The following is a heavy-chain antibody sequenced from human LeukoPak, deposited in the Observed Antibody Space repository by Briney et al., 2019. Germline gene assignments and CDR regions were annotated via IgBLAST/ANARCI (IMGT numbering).Heavy chain of an antibody. V-gene: IGHV3-48*02. Sequence: PGGSLRLSCAASGFTFSSYSMNWVRQAPGKGLEWASYISSSSSTIYYADSVKGRFTISRDNAKNSLYLQMNSLRDEDTAVYYCARDRSDYYDSSGYPPYGMDVWGQGTTVTVSS. CDR1: GFTFSSYS. J-gene: IGHJ6*02. D-gene: IGHD3-22*01. CDR2: ISSSSSTI. CDR3: ARDRSDYYDSSGYPPYGMDV.